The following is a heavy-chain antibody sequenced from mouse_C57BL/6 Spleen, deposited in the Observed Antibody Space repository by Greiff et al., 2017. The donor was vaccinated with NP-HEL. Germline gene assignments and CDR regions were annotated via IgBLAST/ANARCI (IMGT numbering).Heavy chain of an antibody. J-gene: IGHJ3*01. Sequence: QVQLQQSGAELVRPGASVTLSCKASGYTFTDYEMHWVKQTPVHGLEWIGAIDPETGGTAYNQKFKGKAILTADKSSSTAYMELRSLTSEDSAVYYCTRLYASWFAYWGQGTLVTVSA. D-gene: IGHD2-12*01. V-gene: IGHV1-15*01. CDR1: GYTFTDYE. CDR2: IDPETGGT. CDR3: TRLYASWFAY.